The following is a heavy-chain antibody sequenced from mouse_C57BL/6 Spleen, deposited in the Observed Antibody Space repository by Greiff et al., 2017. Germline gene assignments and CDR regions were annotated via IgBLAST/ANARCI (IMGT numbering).Heavy chain of an antibody. Sequence: VQLQQSGPVLVKPGASVKMSCKASGYTFTDYYMNWVKQSHGKSLEWIGVINPYNGGTSYNQKFKGKATLTVDKSSNTAYMELNSLTSEDSAVYYCARSDLLLRYGAMDYWGQGTSVTVSS. J-gene: IGHJ4*01. V-gene: IGHV1-19*01. D-gene: IGHD1-1*01. CDR3: ARSDLLLRYGAMDY. CDR2: INPYNGGT. CDR1: GYTFTDYY.